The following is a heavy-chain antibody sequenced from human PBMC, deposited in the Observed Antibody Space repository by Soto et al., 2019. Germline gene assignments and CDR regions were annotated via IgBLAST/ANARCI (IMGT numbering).Heavy chain of an antibody. CDR2: ISAYNGNT. D-gene: IGHD3-10*01. J-gene: IGHJ6*02. CDR1: GYTFTSYG. V-gene: IGHV1-18*04. CDR3: ARDLHGSGSYGLDYYGMDV. Sequence: QVQLVQSGAEVKKPGASVKVSCKASGYTFTSYGISWVRQAPGQGLEWMGWISAYNGNTNYAQKLQGRVTMTTDTSTSTAYMERRSLRSDDTAVYYCARDLHGSGSYGLDYYGMDVWGQGTTVTVSS.